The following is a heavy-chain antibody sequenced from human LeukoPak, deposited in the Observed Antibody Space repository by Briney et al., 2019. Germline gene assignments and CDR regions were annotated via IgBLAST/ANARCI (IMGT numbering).Heavy chain of an antibody. D-gene: IGHD5-18*01. V-gene: IGHV4-39*07. CDR1: GGSISSYSDD. CDR3: ARDYQGGYGDKTVDY. J-gene: IGHJ4*02. CDR2: INHSGST. Sequence: ASETLSLTCTVSGGSISSYSDDWGWIRQPPGKGLEWIGEINHSGSTNYNPSLKSRVTISVDTSKNQFSLKLSSVTAADTAVYYCARDYQGGYGDKTVDYWGQGTLVTVSS.